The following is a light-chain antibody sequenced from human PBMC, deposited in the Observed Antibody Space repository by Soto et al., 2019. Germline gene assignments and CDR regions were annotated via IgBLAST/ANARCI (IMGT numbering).Light chain of an antibody. Sequence: DIQITQSPPTLSASVGDRVTITCRASQSISGWLAWYQQKPGKAPKLLIYDASNLEGGVPSRFSGTGSGTEFTLTISSLQPEDFATYYCQQYNTYSQTFGQGTKVDIK. CDR3: QQYNTYSQT. CDR2: DAS. J-gene: IGKJ1*01. V-gene: IGKV1-5*01. CDR1: QSISGW.